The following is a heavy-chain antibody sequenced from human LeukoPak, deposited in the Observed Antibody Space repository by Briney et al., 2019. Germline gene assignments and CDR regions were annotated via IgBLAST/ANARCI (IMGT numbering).Heavy chain of an antibody. CDR1: GFTFSSYF. J-gene: IGHJ6*02. V-gene: IGHV3-64D*06. CDR2: VHPNGFGT. CDR3: VKGYSGGMAV. D-gene: IGHD2-15*01. Sequence: GGSLRLSCSGSGFTFSSYFMQWIRQAPGKGLEGVSGVHPNGFGTYYADSVKGRFIISRDNSKNTLYLEMSSLRPEDTAVYFCVKGYSGGMAVWGQGTTVTVSS.